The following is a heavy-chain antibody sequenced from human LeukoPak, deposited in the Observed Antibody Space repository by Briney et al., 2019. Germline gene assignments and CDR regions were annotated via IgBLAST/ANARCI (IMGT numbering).Heavy chain of an antibody. CDR2: IYTSGST. CDR1: GFSISSGRYY. J-gene: IGHJ4*02. D-gene: IGHD3-22*01. Sequence: TLTLSCTASGFSISSGRYYWSWLRPPAGQVLVWIGRIYTSGSTNYNSSLKSLITISVDTSKNQFSLKLSSVTAADTALYYCATDYYDSSGHGDYCGQGTLVTVSS. CDR3: ATDYYDSSGHGDY. V-gene: IGHV4-61*02.